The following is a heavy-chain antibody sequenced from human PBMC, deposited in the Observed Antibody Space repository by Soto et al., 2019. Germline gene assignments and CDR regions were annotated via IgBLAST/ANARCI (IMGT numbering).Heavy chain of an antibody. CDR1: GYTFTSYA. CDR3: ARDMGFGLSDY. D-gene: IGHD3-10*01. V-gene: IGHV1-3*01. CDR2: INAGNGNT. J-gene: IGHJ4*02. Sequence: QVQLVQSGAEVKKPGASVKVSCKASGYTFTSYAMHWVRQAPGQRLEWMGWINAGNGNTKYSQKFQGRVTITRDTSASTAYRELSSLRSEDTAVYYCARDMGFGLSDYWGQGPLVTVSS.